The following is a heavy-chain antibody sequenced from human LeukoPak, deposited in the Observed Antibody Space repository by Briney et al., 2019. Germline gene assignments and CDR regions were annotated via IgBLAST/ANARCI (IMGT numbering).Heavy chain of an antibody. CDR1: GGTFTSYA. J-gene: IGHJ4*02. V-gene: IGHV1-69*13. CDR2: IIPIFGTA. Sequence: SVKVSCKASGGTFTSYAISWVRQAPGQGLEWMGGIIPIFGTANYAQKFQGRVTITADESTSTAYMELSSLRSEDTAVYYCASPGYCSGGSCYDFDYWGQGTLVTVSS. CDR3: ASPGYCSGGSCYDFDY. D-gene: IGHD2-15*01.